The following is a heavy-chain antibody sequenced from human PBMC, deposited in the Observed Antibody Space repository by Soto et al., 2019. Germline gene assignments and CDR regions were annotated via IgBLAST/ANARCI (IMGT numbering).Heavy chain of an antibody. Sequence: SETLSLTCAVSGGSISSGGYSWSWIRQPPGKGLEWIGYIYHSGSTYYNPSLKSRVTISVDKSKNQFSLKLSSVTAADTAVYYCASGGRQWLVGNYFDYWGQGTLVTVSS. CDR3: ASGGRQWLVGNYFDY. CDR1: GGSISSGGYS. CDR2: IYHSGST. D-gene: IGHD6-19*01. J-gene: IGHJ4*02. V-gene: IGHV4-30-2*01.